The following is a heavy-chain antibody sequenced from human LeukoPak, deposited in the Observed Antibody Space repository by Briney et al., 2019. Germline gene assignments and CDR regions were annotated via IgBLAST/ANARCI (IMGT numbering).Heavy chain of an antibody. CDR3: ARNAVGATNAFDI. V-gene: IGHV4-31*03. Sequence: SQTLSLTCKVSGGSISSGGYYWSWIRQHPGKGLEWIGYIYYSGSTYYNPSLKSRVTISVDTSKNQFSLKLSSVTAADTAVYYCARNAVGATNAFDIWGQGTMVTVSS. CDR2: IYYSGST. CDR1: GGSISSGGYY. D-gene: IGHD1-26*01. J-gene: IGHJ3*02.